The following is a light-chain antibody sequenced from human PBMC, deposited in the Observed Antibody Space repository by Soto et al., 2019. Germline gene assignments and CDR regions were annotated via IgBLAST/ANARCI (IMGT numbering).Light chain of an antibody. CDR3: QQSYSSPYT. J-gene: IGKJ2*01. CDR2: TAS. Sequence: DIQMTQSPSSLSASVGDRVAITCRASQSIGNYLNWYQQKPGKAPNLLIYTASSVQSGVPSRFSGSRSGTDFTLIISSLQPEDFATYYCQQSYSSPYTFGLGTEVEIK. CDR1: QSIGNY. V-gene: IGKV1-39*01.